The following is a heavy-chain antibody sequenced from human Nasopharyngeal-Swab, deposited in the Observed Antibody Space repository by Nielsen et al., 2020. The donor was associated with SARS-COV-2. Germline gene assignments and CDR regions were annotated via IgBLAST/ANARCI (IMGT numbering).Heavy chain of an antibody. D-gene: IGHD3-3*01. CDR3: ARDHQAHTIYPYYGMDV. CDR2: IYYSGST. Sequence: GSLRLSYTVSGGSISSYYWSWIRQPPGKGLEWIGYIYYSGSTYYNPSLKSRVTISVDTSKNQFSLKLSSVTAADTAVYYCARDHQAHTIYPYYGMDVWGQGTTVTVSS. J-gene: IGHJ6*02. CDR1: GGSISSYY. V-gene: IGHV4-59*12.